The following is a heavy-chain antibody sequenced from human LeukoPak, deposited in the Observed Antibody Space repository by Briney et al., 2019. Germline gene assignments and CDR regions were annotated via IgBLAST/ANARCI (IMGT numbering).Heavy chain of an antibody. Sequence: AGGSLRLSCAASGFTFSSYSMNWVRQAPGKGLEWIAYISSGSDTIYYADSMKGRFSISRDDAKESLYLQMHSLRDEDTALYYCAIDSSNWPIEYFHHWGQGTLVTVSS. V-gene: IGHV3-48*02. CDR3: AIDSSNWPIEYFHH. CDR1: GFTFSSYS. J-gene: IGHJ1*01. CDR2: ISSGSDTI. D-gene: IGHD6-13*01.